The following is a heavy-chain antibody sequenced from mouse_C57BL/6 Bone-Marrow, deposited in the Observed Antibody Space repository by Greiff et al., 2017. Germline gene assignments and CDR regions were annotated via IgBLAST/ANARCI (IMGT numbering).Heavy chain of an antibody. CDR3: TTGIYYDYDEGDY. CDR2: LDPENGDT. Sequence: EVQLQQSGAELVRPGASVKLSCTASGFNIKDDYMHWVKQRPEQGLEWIGWLDPENGDTEYASKFQGKATITADTSSNTAYLQLSSLTSEDTAVYYCTTGIYYDYDEGDYWGQGTTLTVSS. CDR1: GFNIKDDY. D-gene: IGHD2-4*01. V-gene: IGHV14-4*01. J-gene: IGHJ2*01.